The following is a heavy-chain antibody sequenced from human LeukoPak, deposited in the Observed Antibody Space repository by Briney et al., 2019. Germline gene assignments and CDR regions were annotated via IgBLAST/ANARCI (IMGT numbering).Heavy chain of an antibody. D-gene: IGHD3-16*01. V-gene: IGHV3-48*02. CDR1: GFTFSSYS. Sequence: QTGGSLRLSCAASGFTFSSYSMNWVRQAPGKGLEWVSYISSSSSTIYYADSVKGRFTISRDNAKNSLYLQMNSLRDEDTAVYYCARLILKENYYYYGMDVWGQGTTVTVSS. CDR2: ISSSSSTI. CDR3: ARLILKENYYYYGMDV. J-gene: IGHJ6*02.